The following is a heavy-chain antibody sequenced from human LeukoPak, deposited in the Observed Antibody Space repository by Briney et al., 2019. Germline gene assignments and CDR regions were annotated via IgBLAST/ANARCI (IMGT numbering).Heavy chain of an antibody. J-gene: IGHJ6*02. CDR3: ARQTRDYYYGMDV. V-gene: IGHV5-51*01. CDR1: GYSFTSYW. D-gene: IGHD1-14*01. Sequence: GESLKISCKGSGYSFTSYWIGWVRQMPGKGLEWMGIIYPGDSDTRYSPSFQGQVTISADKSISTAYLQWSSLKASDTAMYYCARQTRDYYYGMDVWGQGTTVTVSS. CDR2: IYPGDSDT.